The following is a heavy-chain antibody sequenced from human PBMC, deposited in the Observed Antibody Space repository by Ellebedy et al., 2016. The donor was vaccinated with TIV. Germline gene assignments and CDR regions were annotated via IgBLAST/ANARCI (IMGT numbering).Heavy chain of an antibody. CDR3: ANTVTEYYFDY. V-gene: IGHV3-30*01. CDR1: GFTFSTYA. J-gene: IGHJ4*02. D-gene: IGHD4-17*01. Sequence: GESLKISCAASGFTFSTYAMHWVRQAPGKGLEWVAVISYDGSNKYYADSVKGRFTISRDNSKNTLYLQMNSLRAEDTAVYYCANTVTEYYFDYWGQGTLVTVSS. CDR2: ISYDGSNK.